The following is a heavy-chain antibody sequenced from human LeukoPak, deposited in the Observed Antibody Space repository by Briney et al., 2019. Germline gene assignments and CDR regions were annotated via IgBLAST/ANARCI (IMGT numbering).Heavy chain of an antibody. D-gene: IGHD3-3*01. CDR1: GYNFVNYW. V-gene: IGHV5-51*01. J-gene: IGHJ5*01. CDR2: IYGDDFDT. Sequence: AESLQILCQASGYNFVNYWLGWVRQKPGQGLEWMGIIYGDDFDTRYSPSFQGHVTISADKSETTAYLQWQSLEASDTGIYYCARSEWLLPRGGFDFWGQGTRVVVSS. CDR3: ARSEWLLPRGGFDF.